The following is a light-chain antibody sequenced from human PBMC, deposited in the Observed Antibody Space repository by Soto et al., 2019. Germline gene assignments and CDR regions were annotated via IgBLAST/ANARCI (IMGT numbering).Light chain of an antibody. J-gene: IGKJ4*01. V-gene: IGKV3-20*01. CDR2: GAS. CDR1: QSVSSSY. CDR3: HHHRSYLRPDT. Sequence: EIVLTQSPGTLSLSPGERATLSCRASQSVSSSYLAWYQQKPGQAPRLLIYGASSWATGIPDRFSGSGSGTDFTLTITSIDPEDFAVSYCHHHRSYLRPDTFGGGTKVEIK.